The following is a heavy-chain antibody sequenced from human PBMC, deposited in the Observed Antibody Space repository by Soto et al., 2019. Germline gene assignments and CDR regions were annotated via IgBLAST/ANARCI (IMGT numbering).Heavy chain of an antibody. CDR1: GFTVSSNY. Sequence: PGGSLRLSCAASGFTVSSNYMSWVRQAPGKGLEWVSVIYSGGSTYYADSVKGRFTISRDNSKNTLYLQMNSLRAEDTAVYYCARERDWNEGYFDYWGQGTLVTLSS. V-gene: IGHV3-66*01. D-gene: IGHD1-1*01. CDR2: IYSGGST. J-gene: IGHJ4*02. CDR3: ARERDWNEGYFDY.